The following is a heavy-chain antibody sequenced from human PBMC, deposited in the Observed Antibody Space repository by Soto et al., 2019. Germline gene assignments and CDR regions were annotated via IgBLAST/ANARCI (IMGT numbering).Heavy chain of an antibody. D-gene: IGHD3-3*01. CDR3: ARADDYKSSYSYFDY. V-gene: IGHV4-61*01. CDR1: GGSVSSASYY. Sequence: SETLSLTCTVSGGSVSSASYYWSWIRQPPGKGLEWIGYIHYSGSTNYNPSLKSRVTISVDTSKNQFSLKLNSVTAADTAVYYCARADDYKSSYSYFDYWGQGTLVTVSS. J-gene: IGHJ4*02. CDR2: IHYSGST.